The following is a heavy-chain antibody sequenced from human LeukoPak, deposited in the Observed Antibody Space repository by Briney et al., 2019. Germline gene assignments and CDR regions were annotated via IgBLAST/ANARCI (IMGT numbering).Heavy chain of an antibody. CDR1: GESFSGYY. CDR2: INHSGST. Sequence: SETLSLTCAVYGESFSGYYWSWIRQPPGKGLEWIGEINHSGSTNYNPSLKSRVTISVDTSKNQFSLKLSSVTAADTAVYYCARGFPMVTGWGQGTLVTVSS. J-gene: IGHJ4*02. V-gene: IGHV4-34*01. D-gene: IGHD5-18*01. CDR3: ARGFPMVTG.